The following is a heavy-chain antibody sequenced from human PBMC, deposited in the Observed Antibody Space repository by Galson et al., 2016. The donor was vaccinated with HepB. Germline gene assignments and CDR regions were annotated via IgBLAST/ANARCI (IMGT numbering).Heavy chain of an antibody. D-gene: IGHD6-19*01. CDR1: GFTVIRNF. J-gene: IGHJ4*02. CDR3: ASGEGRSSGWYPDLSLNY. Sequence: SLRLSCAASGFTVIRNFMTWVRQAPGRGLQWVSTIYSDGSTYYADSVKGRFTISRDNSKNTIYLQMNSLRGEDTAMYSCASGEGRSSGWYPDLSLNYWGQGILVTVSS. V-gene: IGHV3-66*01. CDR2: IYSDGST.